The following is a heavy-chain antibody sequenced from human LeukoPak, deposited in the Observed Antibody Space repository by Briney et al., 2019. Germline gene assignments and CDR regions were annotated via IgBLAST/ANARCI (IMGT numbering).Heavy chain of an antibody. V-gene: IGHV1-2*02. D-gene: IGHD2-2*01. Sequence: ASVKVSCKASGYTFTGYYMHWVRQAPGQGLEWRGWINPNSGGTNYAQKFQGRVTMTRDTSISTAYMELSRLRSDDTAVYYCARSETPVVPAAMVGPFDYWGQGTLVTVSS. CDR2: INPNSGGT. CDR1: GYTFTGYY. CDR3: ARSETPVVPAAMVGPFDY. J-gene: IGHJ4*02.